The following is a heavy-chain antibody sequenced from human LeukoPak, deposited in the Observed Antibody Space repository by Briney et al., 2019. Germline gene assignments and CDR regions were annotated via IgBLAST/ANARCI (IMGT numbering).Heavy chain of an antibody. CDR1: GFTFSSYG. D-gene: IGHD3-22*01. V-gene: IGHV3-23*01. J-gene: IGHJ3*02. Sequence: PGGSLRLSCAASGFTFSSYGMSWVRQAPGKGLEWVSAISGSGGSTYYADSVKGRFTISRDNSKNTLYLQMNSLRAEDTAVYYCARAPYYYDSSGSHDAFDIWGQGTMVTVSS. CDR3: ARAPYYYDSSGSHDAFDI. CDR2: ISGSGGST.